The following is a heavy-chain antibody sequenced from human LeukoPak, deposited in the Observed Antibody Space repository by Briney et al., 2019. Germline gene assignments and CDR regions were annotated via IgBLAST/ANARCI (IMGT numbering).Heavy chain of an antibody. V-gene: IGHV1-18*01. Sequence: ASVKVSCKASGYTFTSYGISWVRQAPGQGLEWMGWISAYNGNTNYAQKLQGRVTMTTDTSTSTAYMELRSLRSDDTAVYYCARSYSSSWYNAFDIWGQGTRVTVSS. CDR1: GYTFTSYG. D-gene: IGHD6-13*01. CDR3: ARSYSSSWYNAFDI. J-gene: IGHJ3*02. CDR2: ISAYNGNT.